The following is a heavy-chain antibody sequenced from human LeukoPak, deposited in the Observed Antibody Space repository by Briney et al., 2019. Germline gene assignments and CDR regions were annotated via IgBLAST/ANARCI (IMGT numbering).Heavy chain of an antibody. J-gene: IGHJ3*01. V-gene: IGHV4-59*01. D-gene: IGHD4/OR15-4a*01. CDR2: IYYTGGT. CDR3: ARVMLTTAFDV. Sequence: PSETLSLTCTVSGGSIGRSYWSWIRQPPGKGLEWIGYIYYTGGTIYNPSLKSRVTISVDTSKNQFSLKLSSLTAADAAVYYCARVMLTTAFDVWGQGTVVTVSS. CDR1: GGSIGRSY.